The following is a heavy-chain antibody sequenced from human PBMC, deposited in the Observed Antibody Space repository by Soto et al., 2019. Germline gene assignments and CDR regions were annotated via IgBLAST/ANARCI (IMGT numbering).Heavy chain of an antibody. J-gene: IGHJ3*02. D-gene: IGHD3-22*01. Sequence: SETLSLTCTVSGGSISSGDYYWSWIRQPPGKGLEWIGYIYYSGSTYYNPSLKSRVTISVDTSKNQFSLKLSSVTAADTAVYYCDRANDRYHVVHAFDIWGQGTMVTVSS. V-gene: IGHV4-30-4*01. CDR3: DRANDRYHVVHAFDI. CDR1: GGSISSGDYY. CDR2: IYYSGST.